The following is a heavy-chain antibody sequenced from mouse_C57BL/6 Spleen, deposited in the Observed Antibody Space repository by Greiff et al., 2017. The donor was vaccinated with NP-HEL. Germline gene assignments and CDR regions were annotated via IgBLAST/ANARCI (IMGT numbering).Heavy chain of an antibody. CDR2: IDPSDSYT. CDR3: ARGEPDY. CDR1: GYTFTSYW. Sequence: QVHVKQPGAELVKPGASVKLSCKASGYTFTSYWMQWVKQRPGQGLEWIGEIDPSDSYTNYNQKFKGKATLTVDTSSSTAYMQLSSLTSEDSAVYYCARGEPDYWGQGTTLTVSS. V-gene: IGHV1-50*01. J-gene: IGHJ2*01.